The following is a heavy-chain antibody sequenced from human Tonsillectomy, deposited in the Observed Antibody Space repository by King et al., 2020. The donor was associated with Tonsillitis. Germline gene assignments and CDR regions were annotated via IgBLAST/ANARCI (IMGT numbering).Heavy chain of an antibody. CDR1: GGSISSYY. Sequence: VQLQESGPGLVKPSETLSLTCTVSGGSISSYYWSWIRQPPGKGLEWIGYIYDSGSTNYNPSLKSRVTISLDTSKNQFSLKLSSVTAPDTAVYYCARLRWLRYAFDIWGQGTMVTVSS. CDR2: IYDSGST. V-gene: IGHV4-59*08. CDR3: ARLRWLRYAFDI. J-gene: IGHJ3*02. D-gene: IGHD5-12*01.